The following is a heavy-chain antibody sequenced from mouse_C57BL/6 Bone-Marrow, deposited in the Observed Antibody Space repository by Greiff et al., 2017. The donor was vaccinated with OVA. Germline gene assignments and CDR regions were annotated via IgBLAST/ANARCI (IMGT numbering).Heavy chain of an antibody. J-gene: IGHJ3*01. V-gene: IGHV1-69*01. CDR1: GYTFTSYW. CDR3: ARGLLLREFAY. Sequence: QVQLQQPGAELVMPGASVKLSCKASGYTFTSYWMHWVKQRPGQGLEWIGEIDPSDSYTNYNQKFKGKSTLTVDKSSSTAYMQLSSLISEDSAVYYCARGLLLREFAYWGQGTLVTVSA. CDR2: IDPSDSYT. D-gene: IGHD1-1*01.